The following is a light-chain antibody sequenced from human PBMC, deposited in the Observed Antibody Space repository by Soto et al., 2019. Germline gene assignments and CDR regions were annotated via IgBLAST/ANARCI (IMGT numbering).Light chain of an antibody. CDR2: DDS. Sequence: SYELTQPPSVSVAPGQTARITCEGNNIGSKSVHWYQQKPGQAPVPVVYDDSDRPSGIPERFSGSNSGNTATLTISRVEAGDEADYYCQVWDSSSDHPVVFGGGTKLTVL. CDR1: NIGSKS. V-gene: IGLV3-21*02. J-gene: IGLJ2*01. CDR3: QVWDSSSDHPVV.